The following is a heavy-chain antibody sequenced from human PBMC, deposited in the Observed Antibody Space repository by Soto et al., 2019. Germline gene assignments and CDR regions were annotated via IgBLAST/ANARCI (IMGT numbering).Heavy chain of an antibody. D-gene: IGHD3-10*01. V-gene: IGHV3-30*03. Sequence: GESLKISCEVSGFTFSAYGMHWVRQAPGKGLEWVAAISLDGTNKNYGDSVKGRFTISRDNARNTLYLQMNSLRAEDTAIYYCARGDRGGFDLWGHGTVVTVSS. CDR2: ISLDGTNK. J-gene: IGHJ3*01. CDR3: ARGDRGGFDL. CDR1: GFTFSAYG.